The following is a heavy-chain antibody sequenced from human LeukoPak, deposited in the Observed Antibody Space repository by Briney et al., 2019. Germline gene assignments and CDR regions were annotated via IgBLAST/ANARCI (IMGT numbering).Heavy chain of an antibody. CDR1: GFMFNGYS. CDR3: ARWGLGPSFDS. D-gene: IGHD1-26*01. J-gene: IGHJ4*02. Sequence: KAGGSLRLSCAASGFMFNGYSMTWVRQAPGKGLEWVSYISGGSDYIYYTDSVKGRFTISRDNAKKSLYLQLNSLRVEDTAVYYCARWGLGPSFDSWGQGTLVTVSS. CDR2: ISGGSDYI. V-gene: IGHV3-21*01.